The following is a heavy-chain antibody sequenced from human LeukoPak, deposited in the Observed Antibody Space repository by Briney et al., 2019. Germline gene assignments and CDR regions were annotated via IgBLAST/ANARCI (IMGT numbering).Heavy chain of an antibody. CDR1: GSSISSYY. CDR2: IYTSGST. V-gene: IGHV4-4*09. CDR3: ASLVGGLYMDV. Sequence: SETLSLTCTVSGSSISSYYWSWIRQPPGKGPELIGYIYTSGSTNYNPSLKSRVTISVDTSKNQFSLKLSSVTAADTAVYYCASLVGGLYMDVWGKGTTVTVSS. J-gene: IGHJ6*03. D-gene: IGHD3-16*02.